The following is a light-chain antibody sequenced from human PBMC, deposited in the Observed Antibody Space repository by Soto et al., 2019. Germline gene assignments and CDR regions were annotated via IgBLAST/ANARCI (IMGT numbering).Light chain of an antibody. CDR3: VAWDDSLNCVL. V-gene: IGLV1-44*01. CDR2: SND. J-gene: IGLJ2*01. CDR1: SSNIGSNA. Sequence: QAVVTQSPSASGTPGQRVTISCSGSSSNIGSNAVNWYQQLPGTAPKLLIYSNDQRPSGVPDRFSGSKSGTSASLAISGLHSEDEADYYCVAWDDSLNCVLFGGGTKLTVL.